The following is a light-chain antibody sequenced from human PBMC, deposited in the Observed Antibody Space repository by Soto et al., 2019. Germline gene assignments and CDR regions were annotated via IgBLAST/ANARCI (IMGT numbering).Light chain of an antibody. CDR2: GNR. CDR3: QAYDSSLTASV. J-gene: IGLJ3*02. CDR1: SSNLGAGYD. V-gene: IGLV1-40*01. Sequence: QSVLTQPPSVSGAPGQRVTLSCTGNSSNLGAGYDVHWYQQLPGAAPKLVIFGNRTRPSGVPERFSGSKSGTSAALAITWLLEDDEDDYYCQAYDSSLTASVFGGGTKLTVL.